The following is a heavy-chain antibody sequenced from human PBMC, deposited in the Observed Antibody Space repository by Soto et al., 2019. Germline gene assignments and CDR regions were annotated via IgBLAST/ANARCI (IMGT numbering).Heavy chain of an antibody. CDR2: ISRSGNI. Sequence: QVQLQESGPGLAKPSQTLSLICTVSGGSLTTGDYYWTWIRQSPGEGLEWIGYISRSGNIFYNPSLKSRITISLDTSTDQFSLKLNSVTAADTAVYYCARGNDYVYFYDYWGQGTLVTVSS. V-gene: IGHV4-30-4*01. D-gene: IGHD4-17*01. J-gene: IGHJ4*02. CDR1: GGSLTTGDYY. CDR3: ARGNDYVYFYDY.